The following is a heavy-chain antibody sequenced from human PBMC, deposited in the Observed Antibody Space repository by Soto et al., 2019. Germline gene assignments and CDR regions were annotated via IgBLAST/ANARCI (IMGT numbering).Heavy chain of an antibody. V-gene: IGHV3-30*18. CDR2: ISYDGSNK. Sequence: QVQLVESGGGVVQPGRSLRLSCAASGFTFSSYGMHWVRQAPGKGLEWVAVISYDGSNKYYADSVKGRFTISRDNSKNTLYLQMNSLRAEDMAVYYCAKDADFWSGYYVYWGQGTLVTVSS. CDR1: GFTFSSYG. J-gene: IGHJ4*02. CDR3: AKDADFWSGYYVY. D-gene: IGHD3-3*01.